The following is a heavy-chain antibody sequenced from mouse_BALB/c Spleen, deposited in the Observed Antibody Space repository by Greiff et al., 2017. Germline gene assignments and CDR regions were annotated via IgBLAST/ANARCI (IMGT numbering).Heavy chain of an antibody. Sequence: VQLKESGPELVKPGASVKVSCKASGYAFTSYNMYWVKQSHGKSLEWIGYIDPYNGGTSYNQKFKGKATLTVDKSSSTAYMHLNSLTSEDSAVYYCARGDYDRGAWFAYWGQGTLVTVSA. J-gene: IGHJ3*01. CDR1: GYAFTSYN. CDR3: ARGDYDRGAWFAY. D-gene: IGHD2-4*01. V-gene: IGHV1S135*01. CDR2: IDPYNGGT.